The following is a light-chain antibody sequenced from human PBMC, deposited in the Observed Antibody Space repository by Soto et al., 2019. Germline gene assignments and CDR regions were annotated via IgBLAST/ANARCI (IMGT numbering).Light chain of an antibody. CDR1: QPVXHNH. CDR2: CAS. Sequence: IGLTQSADTLSLSPGESATLSCRASQPVXHNHLAWHQQKPGQTPRLLVACASSSAKGSPDSLSGSGSVTDFTLTISRLEPEDFAVYYCQQQGTAPSTFGQGTRLEIK. V-gene: IGKV3-20*01. CDR3: QQQGTAPST. J-gene: IGKJ5*01.